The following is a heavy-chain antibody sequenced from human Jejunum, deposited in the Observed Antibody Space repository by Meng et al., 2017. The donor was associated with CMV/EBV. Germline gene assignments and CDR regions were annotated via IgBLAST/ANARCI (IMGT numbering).Heavy chain of an antibody. CDR3: ARAQGYYDSSGYYNSYYYYGMDV. Sequence: WVRQAAGKGLEWVSTISADGASTYYPDSVKGRFAVSRDSSKNTLYLQMNGLRVGDTAMYYCARAQGYYDSSGYYNSYYYYGMDVWGQGTTVTVSS. D-gene: IGHD3-22*01. V-gene: IGHV3-23*01. CDR2: ISADGAST. J-gene: IGHJ6*02.